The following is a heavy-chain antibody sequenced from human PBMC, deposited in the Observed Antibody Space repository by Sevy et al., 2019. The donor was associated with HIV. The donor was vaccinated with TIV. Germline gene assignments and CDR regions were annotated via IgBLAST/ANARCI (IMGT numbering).Heavy chain of an antibody. D-gene: IGHD3-16*01. CDR3: ARDPLYHSHRDSYHLKYYFDY. CDR2: IWHDGNYK. V-gene: IGHV3-33*01. Sequence: GGSLRLSCGASGFAFSRYGMHWVRQAPGKGLEWVAVIWHDGNYKYYADSVKGRFTISRDNSKNTLYLQMNSLRGDDSAVYFCARDPLYHSHRDSYHLKYYFDYWGQGTQVTVSS. CDR1: GFAFSRYG. J-gene: IGHJ4*02.